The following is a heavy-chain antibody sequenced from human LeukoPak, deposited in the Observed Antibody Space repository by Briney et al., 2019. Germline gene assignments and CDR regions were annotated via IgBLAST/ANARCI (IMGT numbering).Heavy chain of an antibody. J-gene: IGHJ3*02. Sequence: SETLSLTCTVSGGSISSYYWSWIRQPPGKGLEWIGYIYYSGSTNYNPSLKSRVTISVDTSKNQFSLKLSSVTAADTAVYYCARDYYDFWSGPLTHAFDIWGQGTMVTVSS. D-gene: IGHD3-3*01. CDR2: IYYSGST. CDR1: GGSISSYY. CDR3: ARDYYDFWSGPLTHAFDI. V-gene: IGHV4-59*01.